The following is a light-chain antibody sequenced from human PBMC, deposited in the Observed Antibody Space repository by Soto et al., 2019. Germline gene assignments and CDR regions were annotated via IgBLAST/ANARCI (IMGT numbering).Light chain of an antibody. V-gene: IGKV3-20*01. CDR1: QTVSTNF. Sequence: EIVLTQSPGTLSLSPGERATLSCRASQTVSTNFLAWYQQKPRQAPSLLIYGASNRATGIPDRFSGSGSGTDFTLTISRLEPEDFAVYYCQQYGSSPVTFGQGTKVEIK. CDR2: GAS. CDR3: QQYGSSPVT. J-gene: IGKJ1*01.